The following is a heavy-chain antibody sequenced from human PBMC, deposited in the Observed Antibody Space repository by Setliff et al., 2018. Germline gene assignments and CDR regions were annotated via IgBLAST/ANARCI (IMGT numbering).Heavy chain of an antibody. V-gene: IGHV1-2*06. Sequence: ASVKVSCKASGYTFTGYYMHWVRQAPGQGLEWMGRINPNSGGTNYAQKFQGRVTMTRDRSISTAYMELSRLRSDDTAVYYCARVGYCDGPTCYPFDYWGQGTLVTVSS. J-gene: IGHJ4*02. CDR3: ARVGYCDGPTCYPFDY. CDR2: INPNSGGT. CDR1: GYTFTGYY. D-gene: IGHD2-2*01.